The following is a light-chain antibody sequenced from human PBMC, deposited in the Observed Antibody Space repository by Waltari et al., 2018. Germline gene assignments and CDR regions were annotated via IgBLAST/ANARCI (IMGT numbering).Light chain of an antibody. CDR1: SGSVSTTYY. J-gene: IGLJ3*02. CDR3: VLSMGSGIWV. CDR2: DTN. Sequence: QTVVTQEPSLYVSPGGTVTLTCGLSSGSVSTTYYPSWYQQSPGQAPRTLIFDTNTRSSGVPDRFSGSIRDNKAALTFTGAQADDESDYYCVLSMGSGIWVFGGGTKLTVL. V-gene: IGLV8-61*01.